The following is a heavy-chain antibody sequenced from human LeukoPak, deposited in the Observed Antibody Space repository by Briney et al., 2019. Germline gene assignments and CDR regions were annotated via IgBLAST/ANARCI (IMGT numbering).Heavy chain of an antibody. Sequence: SETLSLTCAVYGGSFSGYYWSWFRQPPGKGLEWMGSIYYSGSTYYNPSLKSRVTISVDTSKNQFSLKLSSVTAADTAVYYCARISDYVWGSYKFSFDYWGQGTLVTVSS. J-gene: IGHJ4*02. CDR1: GGSFSGYY. V-gene: IGHV4-34*01. CDR3: ARISDYVWGSYKFSFDY. D-gene: IGHD3-16*01. CDR2: IYYSGST.